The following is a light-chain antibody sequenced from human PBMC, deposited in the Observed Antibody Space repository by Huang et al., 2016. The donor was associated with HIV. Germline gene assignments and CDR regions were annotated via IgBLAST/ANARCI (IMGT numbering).Light chain of an antibody. CDR1: QDIRNY. Sequence: DIQMTQSPSSLSASVGDRVTITCQASQDIRNYLNWYQQKPGKAPKLLIYDASNLETGVPSRFSGSGSGTDLTFTINSLQPEDIATYFCQQYDNLPLTFGGGTKVEI. J-gene: IGKJ4*01. V-gene: IGKV1-33*01. CDR3: QQYDNLPLT. CDR2: DAS.